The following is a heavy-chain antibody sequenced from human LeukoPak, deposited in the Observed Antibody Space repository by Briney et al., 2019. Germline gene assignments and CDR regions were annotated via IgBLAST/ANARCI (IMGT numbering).Heavy chain of an antibody. CDR3: ARDSAFDY. J-gene: IGHJ4*02. D-gene: IGHD6-25*01. CDR1: GFTFNSYE. Sequence: GGSLRLSCAASGFTFNSYEMNWVRQAPGKGLEWVAYINSRASTIYYADSVKGRFTLSRDNAKNSLYLEMNSLRGEDTAVYYCARDSAFDYWGQGTLVTVSS. V-gene: IGHV3-48*03. CDR2: INSRASTI.